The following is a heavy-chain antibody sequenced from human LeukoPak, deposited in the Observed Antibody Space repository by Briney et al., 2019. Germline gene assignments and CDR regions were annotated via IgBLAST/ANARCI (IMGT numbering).Heavy chain of an antibody. CDR1: GGSISSYY. V-gene: IGHV4-4*07. CDR3: ARDHELPVAAAGSLYYFDY. J-gene: IGHJ4*02. CDR2: IYTSGST. D-gene: IGHD6-13*01. Sequence: SETLSLTCTVSGGSISSYYWSWIRQPPGKGLEWIGRIYTSGSTNYNPSLKSRVTMSVDTSKNQFSLKLSSVTAADTAVYYCARDHELPVAAAGSLYYFDYWGQGTLVTVSS.